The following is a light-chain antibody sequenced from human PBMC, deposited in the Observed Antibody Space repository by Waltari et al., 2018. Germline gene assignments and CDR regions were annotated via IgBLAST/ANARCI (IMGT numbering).Light chain of an antibody. Sequence: EIVMTQSPATLSVSPGERATLSCRASQSVSSNLAWYPQKPGQAPRLLIYCASTRATGIPARFSGSGSGTEFTLTISSLQSEDFAVYYCQQYNNWPWTFGQGTKVEIK. CDR1: QSVSSN. CDR2: CAS. J-gene: IGKJ1*01. V-gene: IGKV3-15*01. CDR3: QQYNNWPWT.